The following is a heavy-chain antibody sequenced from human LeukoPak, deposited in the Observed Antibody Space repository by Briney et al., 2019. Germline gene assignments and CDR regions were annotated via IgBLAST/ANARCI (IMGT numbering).Heavy chain of an antibody. CDR3: ARGRGDYEGLEAFDI. CDR1: GYTFISYG. CDR2: ISAYNGNT. J-gene: IGHJ3*02. Sequence: ASVKVSCKASGYTFISYGISRVRQAPGQGLEWMGWISAYNGNTNYAQKLQGRVTMTTDTSTSTAYMELRSLRSDDTAVYYCARGRGDYEGLEAFDIWGQGTMVTVSS. V-gene: IGHV1-18*04. D-gene: IGHD3-16*01.